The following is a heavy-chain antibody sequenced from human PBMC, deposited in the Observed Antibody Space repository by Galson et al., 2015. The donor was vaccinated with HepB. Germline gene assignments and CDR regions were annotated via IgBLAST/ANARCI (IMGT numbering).Heavy chain of an antibody. CDR3: ARVGSVLEGIAVAGALGNFDY. CDR2: INAGNGNT. Sequence: SVKVSCKASGYTFTSYAMHWVRQAPGQRLEWMGWINAGNGNTKYSQKFQGRVTITRDTSASTAYMELSSLRSEDTAVYYCARVGSVLEGIAVAGALGNFDYWGQGTLVTVSS. CDR1: GYTFTSYA. D-gene: IGHD6-19*01. V-gene: IGHV1-3*01. J-gene: IGHJ4*02.